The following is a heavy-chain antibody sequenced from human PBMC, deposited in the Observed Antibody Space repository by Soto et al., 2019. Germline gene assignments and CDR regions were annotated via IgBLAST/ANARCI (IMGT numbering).Heavy chain of an antibody. V-gene: IGHV2-5*02. D-gene: IGHD2-15*01. CDR3: AHKGGRGAGMDV. CDR2: IYWDDDK. CDR1: GFSVSTSGVG. J-gene: IGHJ6*02. Sequence: QITLKESGPTVVKPTQTLTLTCTFSGFSVSTSGVGVAWIRQPPGKALEWLALIYWDDDKRSSPFLQSRVTITTDTSKNQVVLTMTNMDPVDTATYYCAHKGGRGAGMDVWGQGTTVTVSS.